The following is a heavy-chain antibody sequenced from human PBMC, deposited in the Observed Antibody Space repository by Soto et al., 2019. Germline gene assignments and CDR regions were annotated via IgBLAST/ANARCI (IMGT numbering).Heavy chain of an antibody. Sequence: SSTXSLTCAFDVCSFSGYYCSLIRQPPGKGLEWIGEINHSGSTNYNPSLKSRVNISVDTSKNQFSLKLSSVTAADTAVYYCARRRGASRWAEPAPGYTWLDTWGQGTLVKVYS. CDR3: ARRRGASRWAEPAPGYTWLDT. J-gene: IGHJ5*02. CDR2: INHSGST. D-gene: IGHD5-12*01. V-gene: IGHV4-34*01. CDR1: VCSFSGYY.